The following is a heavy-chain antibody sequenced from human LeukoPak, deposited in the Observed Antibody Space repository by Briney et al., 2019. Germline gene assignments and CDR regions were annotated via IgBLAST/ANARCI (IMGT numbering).Heavy chain of an antibody. CDR2: ISYDGSNK. D-gene: IGHD3-16*01. J-gene: IGHJ6*02. CDR3: SLGQAHGMDV. V-gene: IGHV3-30*03. Sequence: GGSLRLSCAASGFTFSNYGMHWVRQAPGKGLEWVAVISYDGSNKYYADSVKGRFTISRDNAKNTLYLQMNSLRAEDTAVYYCSLGQAHGMDVWGQGTTVTVSS. CDR1: GFTFSNYG.